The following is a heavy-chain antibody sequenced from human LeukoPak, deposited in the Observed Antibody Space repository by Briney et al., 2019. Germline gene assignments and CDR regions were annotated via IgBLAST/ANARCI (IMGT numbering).Heavy chain of an antibody. CDR3: ARWIAAAGTDYYYYMDV. V-gene: IGHV1-69*06. Sequence: SVKVSCKASGGTFSSYAISWVRQAPGQGLEWMGGIIPIFGTANYAQKFQGRVTITADKSTSTAYMELSSLRSEDTAVYYCARWIAAAGTDYYYYMDVWGKGTTVTVSS. CDR1: GGTFSSYA. J-gene: IGHJ6*03. D-gene: IGHD6-13*01. CDR2: IIPIFGTA.